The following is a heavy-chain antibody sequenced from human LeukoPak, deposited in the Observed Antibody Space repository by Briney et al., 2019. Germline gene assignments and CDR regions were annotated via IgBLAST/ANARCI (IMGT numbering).Heavy chain of an antibody. V-gene: IGHV5-51*01. CDR3: ARRCHYDSSGYYSRPIGHYFDY. CDR1: GYSFTSYW. D-gene: IGHD3-22*01. Sequence: PGESLKISCKGSGYSFTSYWIGWVRQMPGKGLEWMGIIYPGDSDTRYSPSFQGQVTISAGKSISTAYLQWSSLKASDTAMYYCARRCHYDSSGYYSRPIGHYFDYWGQGTLVTVSS. J-gene: IGHJ4*02. CDR2: IYPGDSDT.